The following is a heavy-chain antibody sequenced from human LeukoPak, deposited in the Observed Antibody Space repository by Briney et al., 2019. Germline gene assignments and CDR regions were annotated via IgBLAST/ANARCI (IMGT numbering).Heavy chain of an antibody. V-gene: IGHV4-39*01. CDR2: ICYSGST. J-gene: IGHJ4*02. D-gene: IGHD6-13*01. CDR3: ARQAPTSSSWYVAAQRGRYYFDY. Sequence: PSETLSLTCTVSGGSISSSSYYWGWIRQPPGKGLEWIGSICYSGSTYYNPSLKRRVTVAVDTSKNQFSLKLSSVTAADTAVYYCARQAPTSSSWYVAAQRGRYYFDYWGQGTLVTVSS. CDR1: GGSISSSSYY.